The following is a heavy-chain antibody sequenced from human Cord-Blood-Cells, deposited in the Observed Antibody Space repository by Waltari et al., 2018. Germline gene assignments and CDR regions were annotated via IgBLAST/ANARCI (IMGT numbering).Heavy chain of an antibody. D-gene: IGHD1-1*01. CDR2: TYYRSKWFN. CDR3: ARDGVSLDRPASGAFDI. V-gene: IGHV6-1*01. J-gene: IGHJ3*02. Sequence: QVQLQQSGPGLVKPSQTLSLTCAISGDSVSSHSAAWNWIRQSPSRGLEWLGRTYYRSKWFNDYAVSVKSRITINPDTSKNQFSLQLNSVTPEDTAVYFCARDGVSLDRPASGAFDIWGQGTLVAVSS. CDR1: GDSVSSHSAA.